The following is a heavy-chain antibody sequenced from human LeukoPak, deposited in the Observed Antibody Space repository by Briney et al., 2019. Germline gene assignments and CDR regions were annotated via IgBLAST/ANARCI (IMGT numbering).Heavy chain of an antibody. Sequence: SVNVSCKASGYTFTSYGISWVRQAPGQGLEWMGRINPILGITKYAQKFQGRVTTTADKSTSTAYMELTSLRSEDTAVYYCARSIDYGDYEYYYGMDVWGQGTTVTVSS. CDR3: ARSIDYGDYEYYYGMDV. CDR1: GYTFTSYG. D-gene: IGHD4-17*01. CDR2: INPILGIT. V-gene: IGHV1-69*04. J-gene: IGHJ6*02.